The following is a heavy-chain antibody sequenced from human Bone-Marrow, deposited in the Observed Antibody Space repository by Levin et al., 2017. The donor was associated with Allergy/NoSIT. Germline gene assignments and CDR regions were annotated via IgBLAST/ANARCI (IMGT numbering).Heavy chain of an antibody. CDR3: AKPNYYDTDGMDV. CDR1: GFTFRSYA. V-gene: IGHV3-30*18. D-gene: IGHD3-22*01. J-gene: IGHJ6*02. CDR2: ISYYGTNE. Sequence: PGGSLRLSCAASGFTFRSYAMHWVRQAPGKGLEWVSFISYYGTNELYADSVKGRFTISRDNSRNTLYLQMNNLRPEDTAIYYCAKPNYYDTDGMDVWGQGTTVTVSS.